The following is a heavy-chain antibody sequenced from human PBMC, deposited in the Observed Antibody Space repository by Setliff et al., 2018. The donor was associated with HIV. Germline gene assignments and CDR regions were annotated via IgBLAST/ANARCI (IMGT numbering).Heavy chain of an antibody. CDR2: IYHTGKT. Sequence: SETLSLTCTVSGDPIFIGGYYWSWIRQHPGGGLEWIEYIYHTGKTYYNPSLQSRIIMSLDMSQNQFSLKLSSVTAADTAVYYCAKEGNSVDNWLDPWGPGTLVTVSS. D-gene: IGHD1-26*01. CDR3: AKEGNSVDNWLDP. CDR1: GDPIFIGGYY. J-gene: IGHJ5*02. V-gene: IGHV4-31*03.